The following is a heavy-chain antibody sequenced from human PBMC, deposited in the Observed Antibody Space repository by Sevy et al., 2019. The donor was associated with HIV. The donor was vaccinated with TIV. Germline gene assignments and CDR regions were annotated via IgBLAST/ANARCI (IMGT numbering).Heavy chain of an antibody. CDR2: FDPEDGET. CDR1: GYTLTELS. J-gene: IGHJ5*02. V-gene: IGHV1-24*01. CDR3: XXXXXXXXXXXXXXXEGLFDP. Sequence: ASVKVSCKVSGYTLTELSMHWVRQAPGKGLEWMGGFDPEDGETVYAQKFQGRVTVTEDTSTDTAYMELSSLRSEDTXXXXXXXXXXXXXXXXXXXXEGLFDPWGQGTLVTVSS.